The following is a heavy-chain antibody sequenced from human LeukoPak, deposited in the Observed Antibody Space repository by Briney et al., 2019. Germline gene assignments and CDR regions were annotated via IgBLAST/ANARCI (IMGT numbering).Heavy chain of an antibody. Sequence: SETLSLTCTVSGGSISSSSYYWGWIRQPPGKGLEWIGSIYYSGSTYYNPSLKSRVTISVDTSKNQFSLKLSSVTAADTAVYYCARDTAAGFDYWGQGTLVTVSS. D-gene: IGHD6-13*01. CDR2: IYYSGST. J-gene: IGHJ4*02. CDR3: ARDTAAGFDY. V-gene: IGHV4-39*07. CDR1: GGSISSSSYY.